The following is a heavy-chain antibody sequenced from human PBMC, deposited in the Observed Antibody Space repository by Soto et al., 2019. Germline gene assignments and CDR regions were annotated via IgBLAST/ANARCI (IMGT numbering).Heavy chain of an antibody. CDR1: GGTFSSYA. J-gene: IGHJ6*02. D-gene: IGHD2-2*01. CDR2: IIPISGTA. V-gene: IGHV1-69*01. Sequence: QVQLVQSGAEVKKPGSSVKVSCKASGGTFSSYAISWVRQAPGQGLEWMGGIIPISGTANYAQKFQGRVTITADESTSTDYMERSSLRPEDTAVYYCARSQGSSTSLEIYYYYYYGMDVWGQGTTVTVSS. CDR3: ARSQGSSTSLEIYYYYYYGMDV.